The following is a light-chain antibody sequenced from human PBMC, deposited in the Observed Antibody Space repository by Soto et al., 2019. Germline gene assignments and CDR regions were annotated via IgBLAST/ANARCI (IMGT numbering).Light chain of an antibody. CDR3: QQYQNLWT. CDR1: QTIYSN. Sequence: EMVLTQSPATLSVSPGERATLSCRASQTIYSNVAWYQQRPGQPPRLLIYRASSRATGIPARFSGSGSGTEFTLTINSLQSEDFAVYYCQQYQNLWTFGRGTKVDIK. CDR2: RAS. V-gene: IGKV3-15*01. J-gene: IGKJ1*01.